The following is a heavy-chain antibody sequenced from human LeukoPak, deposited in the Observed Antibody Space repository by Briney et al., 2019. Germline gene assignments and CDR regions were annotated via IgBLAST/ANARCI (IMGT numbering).Heavy chain of an antibody. D-gene: IGHD3-16*02. CDR1: TFTFSDYG. J-gene: IGHJ6*03. Sequence: GGSLRLSCVGSTFTFSDYGVHWVRQAPGKGLEWVAFIRNDGAKTYYADSAKGRFTISRDNSRNTLYLQMNSLTAEDTAVFYCAKDGVILAPGVYWYMDVWGRGTTVTVSS. V-gene: IGHV3-30*02. CDR3: AKDGVILAPGVYWYMDV. CDR2: IRNDGAKT.